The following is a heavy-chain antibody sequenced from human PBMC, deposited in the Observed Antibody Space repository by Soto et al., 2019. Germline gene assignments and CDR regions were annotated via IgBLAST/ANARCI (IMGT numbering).Heavy chain of an antibody. CDR3: VASLAASGLNWLDP. J-gene: IGHJ5*02. V-gene: IGHV4-4*08. D-gene: IGHD6-13*01. CDR2: MYSSGIT. CDR1: GGSISGYS. Sequence: ASETLSLTCTVSGGSISGYSWSWIRQPPGKGLECIAYMYSSGITNYNPSLKSRVTMSVDASKNQFSLRLTSMTAADTAVYYCVASLAASGLNWLDPWGRGTLVTVSS.